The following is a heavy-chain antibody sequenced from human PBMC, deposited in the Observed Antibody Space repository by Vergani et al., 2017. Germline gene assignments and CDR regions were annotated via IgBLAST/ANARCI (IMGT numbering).Heavy chain of an antibody. Sequence: QFQLQESGPGLVKPSETLSLICTVSGGSINPSSSFWGWIRQSPGKGLEWIGGINYVGRTYYIPSLQSRATVFVDTSKNQFSLNLTSVTAAHTAVYYSARHRGDYDRGDMDVWGQGTTVTVSS. J-gene: IGHJ6*02. CDR3: ARHRGDYDRGDMDV. CDR1: GGSINPSSSF. D-gene: IGHD4-17*01. V-gene: IGHV4-39*01. CDR2: INYVGRT.